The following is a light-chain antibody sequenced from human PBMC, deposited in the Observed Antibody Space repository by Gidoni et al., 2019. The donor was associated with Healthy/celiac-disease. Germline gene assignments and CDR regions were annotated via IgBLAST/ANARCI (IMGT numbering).Light chain of an antibody. CDR2: VAS. CDR1: QSVSSSY. Sequence: VFTQSPGTLSLAPGERATLPCRASQSVSSSYLAWYQQKPGQAPRRLIYVASSRATGIPDRCSGSGSGTDVTLTISRLEPEEFAVYYCQQYGSSPGTFGQGTKVEIK. V-gene: IGKV3-20*01. CDR3: QQYGSSPGT. J-gene: IGKJ1*01.